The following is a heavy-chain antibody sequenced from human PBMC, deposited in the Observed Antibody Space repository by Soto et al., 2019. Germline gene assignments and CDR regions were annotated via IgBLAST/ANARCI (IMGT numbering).Heavy chain of an antibody. Sequence: STPLSLTCAFYGGSFSGYYWSWIRQPPGKGLEWIGEINHSGSTNYNPSLKSRVTISVDTSKNQFSLKLSSVTAADTAVYYCARAQLHYCSSTSCPDYWGQGTLVTVSS. CDR1: GGSFSGYY. J-gene: IGHJ4*02. CDR3: ARAQLHYCSSTSCPDY. CDR2: INHSGST. V-gene: IGHV4-34*01. D-gene: IGHD2-2*01.